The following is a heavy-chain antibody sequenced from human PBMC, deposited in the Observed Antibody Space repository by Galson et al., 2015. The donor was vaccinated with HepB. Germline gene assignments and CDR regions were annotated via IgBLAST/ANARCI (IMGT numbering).Heavy chain of an antibody. CDR1: GDSISSFY. Sequence: LSLTCTVSGDSISSFYWSWFRQPPGKGLEWIGNIYYSGSTNSNPSLKSRVAMSIDTSKNQFSLKLTSVTAADTAVYYCARVSSGIDYWGQGTLVTVSS. CDR3: ARVSSGIDY. D-gene: IGHD3-22*01. V-gene: IGHV4-59*01. CDR2: IYYSGST. J-gene: IGHJ4*02.